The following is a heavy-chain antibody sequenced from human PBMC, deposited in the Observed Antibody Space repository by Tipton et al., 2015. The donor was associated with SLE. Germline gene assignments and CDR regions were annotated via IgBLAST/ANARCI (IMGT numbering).Heavy chain of an antibody. Sequence: TLSLTCNVSGGSISSSSYYWGWIRQPPGKGLEWIGSIYYSGSTYYNPSLKSRVTISVDTSKNHFSLKLRSVTAADTAVYYCAREFLDCSSTSCWFYYYYSGMDVWGRGTLVTVSS. J-gene: IGHJ6*02. V-gene: IGHV4-39*07. CDR1: GGSISSSSYY. D-gene: IGHD2-2*01. CDR2: IYYSGST. CDR3: AREFLDCSSTSCWFYYYYSGMDV.